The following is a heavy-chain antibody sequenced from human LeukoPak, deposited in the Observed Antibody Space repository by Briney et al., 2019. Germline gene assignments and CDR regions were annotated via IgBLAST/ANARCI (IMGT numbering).Heavy chain of an antibody. Sequence: SQTLSLTCAISGDSVSNKNAAWDWIRQSPSRGLESPGRTYYRSKWYKDYAVSVESRISINPDTTKNQFSLQLNSVTPEDTAVYYCARGVFDSQLHWFDPWGQGTLVTVSS. J-gene: IGHJ5*02. D-gene: IGHD3-9*01. CDR1: GDSVSNKNAA. CDR3: ARGVFDSQLHWFDP. CDR2: TYYRSKWYK. V-gene: IGHV6-1*01.